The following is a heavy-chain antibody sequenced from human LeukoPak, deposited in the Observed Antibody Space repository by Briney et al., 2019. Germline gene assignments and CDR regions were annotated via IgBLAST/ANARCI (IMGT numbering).Heavy chain of an antibody. V-gene: IGHV3-23*01. J-gene: IGHJ4*02. D-gene: IGHD6-13*01. Sequence: GGSLRLSCAASGFTFSSYGMSWVRQAAGKGLEWVSAISGSGGSTYYADSVKGRFTISRDNSKNTLYLQMNSLRAEDTAVYYCAKDLGEGQQLGYFDYWGQGTLVTVSS. CDR1: GFTFSSYG. CDR3: AKDLGEGQQLGYFDY. CDR2: ISGSGGST.